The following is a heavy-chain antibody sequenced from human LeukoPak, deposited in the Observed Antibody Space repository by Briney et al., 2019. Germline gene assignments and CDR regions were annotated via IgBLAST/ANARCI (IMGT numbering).Heavy chain of an antibody. CDR1: GFIFSDYY. Sequence: PGGSLRLSCTAAGFIFSDYYMSWIRQAPGKGRECVSYISSSGSTIYYADSVKGRFTIFRDNAKNSLSLQVNSLSAEDTAVYYCARSRSGYYEDYWGQGTLVTVSS. V-gene: IGHV3-11*04. J-gene: IGHJ4*02. D-gene: IGHD3-22*01. CDR2: ISSSGSTI. CDR3: ARSRSGYYEDY.